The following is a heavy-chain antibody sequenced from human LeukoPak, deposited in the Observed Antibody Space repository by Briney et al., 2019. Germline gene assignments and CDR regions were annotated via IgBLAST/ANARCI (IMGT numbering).Heavy chain of an antibody. Sequence: SETLSLTCTASGGSISSSSYFWSWIRQPPGKGLEWIGYIHYTGSTKYNPSLKSRVNISVDTSKNQFSLKLNSVTAADTAVYYCASLYPPSGSYSNFDFWGQGTLVTVSS. D-gene: IGHD1-26*01. CDR1: GGSISSSSYF. J-gene: IGHJ4*02. CDR2: IHYTGST. CDR3: ASLYPPSGSYSNFDF. V-gene: IGHV4-61*05.